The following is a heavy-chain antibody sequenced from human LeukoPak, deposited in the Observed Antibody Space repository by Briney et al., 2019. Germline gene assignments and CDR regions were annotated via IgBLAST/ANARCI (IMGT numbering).Heavy chain of an antibody. CDR2: IRSKAYGGTT. Sequence: GGSLRLSCTASGFTFGDYAMSWFRQAPGKGLEWVGFIRSKAYGGTTEYAASVKGRFTISRDDSKSIAYLQMNSLKTEDTAVYYCTIRIVGATTLDYWGQGTLVTVSS. CDR1: GFTFGDYA. J-gene: IGHJ4*02. V-gene: IGHV3-49*03. D-gene: IGHD1-26*01. CDR3: TIRIVGATTLDY.